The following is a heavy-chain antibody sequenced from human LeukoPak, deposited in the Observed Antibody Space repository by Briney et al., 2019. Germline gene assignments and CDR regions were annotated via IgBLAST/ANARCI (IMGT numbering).Heavy chain of an antibody. CDR1: GYTFTSYD. CDR3: ARGNYYDSRSFQH. D-gene: IGHD3-22*01. V-gene: IGHV1-8*03. CDR2: INPNSDNT. J-gene: IGHJ1*01. Sequence: ASVKVSCKASGYTFTSYDINWVRQATGQGLEWMGWINPNSDNTGYPQKFQGRVTITWNTSISTAYMELSSLRSEDTAVYYCARGNYYDSRSFQHWGQGTLVTVSS.